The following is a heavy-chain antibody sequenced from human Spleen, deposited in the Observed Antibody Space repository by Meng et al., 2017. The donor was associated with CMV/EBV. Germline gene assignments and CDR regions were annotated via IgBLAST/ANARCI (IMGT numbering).Heavy chain of an antibody. J-gene: IGHJ4*02. CDR3: TRGRGVYYFDY. Sequence: CEASGGTFRRYAISWVRQAPGQGVEWMGGIIPIFGTANYAQKFQGRVTITTDESTSTAYMELSSLRSEDTAVYYCTRGRGVYYFDYWGQGTLVTVSS. CDR1: GGTFRRYA. CDR2: IIPIFGTA. V-gene: IGHV1-69*05. D-gene: IGHD3-10*01.